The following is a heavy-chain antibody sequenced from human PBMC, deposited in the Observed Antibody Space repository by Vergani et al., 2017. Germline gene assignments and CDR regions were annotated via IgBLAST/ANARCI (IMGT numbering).Heavy chain of an antibody. V-gene: IGHV3-9*01. CDR3: ARDKSKRAPAVMGTYYYYMDV. J-gene: IGHJ6*03. Sequence: EVQLVESGGGLVQPGRSLRLSCAASGFTFDDYAMHWVRQAPGKGLEWVSGISWNSGSIGYADSVKGRFTISRDNAKNTLYLEMESLRVEDTAVYFCARDKSKRAPAVMGTYYYYMDVWGKGTKVTVSS. CDR1: GFTFDDYA. CDR2: ISWNSGSI. D-gene: IGHD3-16*01.